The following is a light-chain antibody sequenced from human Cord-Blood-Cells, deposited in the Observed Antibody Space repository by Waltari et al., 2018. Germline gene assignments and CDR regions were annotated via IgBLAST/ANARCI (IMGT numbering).Light chain of an antibody. CDR2: EDN. CDR1: SGSIASNY. CDR3: QSYDSSNVV. Sequence: NFMLTQPHSLSESPRKTVTISCTRSSGSIASNYVQWYQQRPGSSPTTLIYEDNQRPSGVPDRFSGSIDSSSNSASLTISGLKTEDEADYYCQSYDSSNVVFGGGTKLTVL. V-gene: IGLV6-57*01. J-gene: IGLJ2*01.